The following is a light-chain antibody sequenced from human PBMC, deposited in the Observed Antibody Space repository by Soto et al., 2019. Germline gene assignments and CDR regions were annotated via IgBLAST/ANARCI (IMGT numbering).Light chain of an antibody. Sequence: DVVMTQSPLSLPVTLGQPASISCRSNQSLVHSDGIAYFSWFQQRPGRSPRRLIYKVSNRDSGVPARFSGSGSGTDFALKISRVEAEDVGVYYCMQALQPPITFGQGTRLEI. CDR2: KVS. CDR3: MQALQPPIT. J-gene: IGKJ5*01. CDR1: QSLVHSDGIAY. V-gene: IGKV2-30*02.